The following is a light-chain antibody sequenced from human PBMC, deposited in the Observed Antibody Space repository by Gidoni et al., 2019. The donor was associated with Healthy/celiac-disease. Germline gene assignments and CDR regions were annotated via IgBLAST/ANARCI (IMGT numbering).Light chain of an antibody. Sequence: DIQRTQSPSSLSASVGDRVTITCQASQDIINYLNWYQQKPGKAPKLLLYDASNLETGVPSRFSGSGSGTDFTFTISSLQPEDIATYYCQQYDNLPITFGQGTRLEIK. CDR3: QQYDNLPIT. J-gene: IGKJ5*01. V-gene: IGKV1-33*01. CDR1: QDIINY. CDR2: DAS.